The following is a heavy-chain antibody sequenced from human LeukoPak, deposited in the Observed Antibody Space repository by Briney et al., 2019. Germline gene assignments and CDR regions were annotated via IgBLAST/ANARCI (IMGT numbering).Heavy chain of an antibody. D-gene: IGHD3-10*01. J-gene: IGHJ3*02. V-gene: IGHV3-64D*06. CDR3: VKSLRGYYGSGSYWGAFDI. Sequence: GGSLRLSCSASGFTFSSYAMHWVRQAPGKGLEYVSVVSSNGLSTYYADSVKGRFTISRDNSKNTLYLQMSSLRVEDTAVYYCVKSLRGYYGSGSYWGAFDIWGQGTMVTVSS. CDR2: VSSNGLST. CDR1: GFTFSSYA.